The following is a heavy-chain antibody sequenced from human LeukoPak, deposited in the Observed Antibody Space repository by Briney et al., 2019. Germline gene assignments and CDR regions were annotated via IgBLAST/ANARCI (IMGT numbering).Heavy chain of an antibody. Sequence: PGRSLRLSCAASGFTFSSYAMHWVRQAPGKGLEWVAVISYNGSNKYYADSVKGRFPISRDNSKNTLYLQMNSLRAEDTAVYYCVRPAAAGTAWFDPWGQGTLVTVSS. J-gene: IGHJ5*02. CDR1: GFTFSSYA. CDR3: VRPAAAGTAWFDP. CDR2: ISYNGSNK. D-gene: IGHD6-13*01. V-gene: IGHV3-30*04.